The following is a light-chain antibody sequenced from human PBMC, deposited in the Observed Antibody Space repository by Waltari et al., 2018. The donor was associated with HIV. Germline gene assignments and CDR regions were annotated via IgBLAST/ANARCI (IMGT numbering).Light chain of an antibody. CDR1: SSDFGGHYH. Sequence: QSALTQPASVSGSLGQSTTISCTGTSSDFGGHYHVPWYQQHPGKVPELLIYAVTNRPPGISSRFSGSKSGNTASLTISGLQADDEADYYCSSYRSSNNVAFGTGTKVTVL. CDR3: SSYRSSNNVA. J-gene: IGLJ3*02. CDR2: AVT. V-gene: IGLV2-14*01.